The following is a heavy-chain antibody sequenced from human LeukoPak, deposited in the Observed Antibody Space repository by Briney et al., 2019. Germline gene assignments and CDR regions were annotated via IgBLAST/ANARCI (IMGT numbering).Heavy chain of an antibody. Sequence: GGSLRLSCGASGFTFRSYSMSWVRQAPGKGLEWISYISTGGSTMYYADSVKGRFTIARDDAQNSLSLQMNSLRADDTAVYYCIKEAGYCSGGGCYRWFDSWGQGSLVTVSS. J-gene: IGHJ5*01. CDR3: IKEAGYCSGGGCYRWFDS. D-gene: IGHD2-15*01. CDR1: GFTFRSYS. V-gene: IGHV3-48*01. CDR2: ISTGGSTM.